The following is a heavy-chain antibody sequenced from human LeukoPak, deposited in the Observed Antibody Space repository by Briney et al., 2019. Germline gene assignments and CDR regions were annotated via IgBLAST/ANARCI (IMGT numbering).Heavy chain of an antibody. CDR2: IYTSGST. CDR3: ARGGNYWPQWWFDP. V-gene: IGHV4-61*02. D-gene: IGHD1-26*01. J-gene: IGHJ5*02. CDR1: GGSISSSSYY. Sequence: SETLSLTCTVSGGSISSSSYYWSWIRQPAGKGLEWIGRIYTSGSTNYNPSLKSRVTMSLDASKNQFSLELNSVTPADTAVYYCARGGNYWPQWWFDPWGRGTLVSVSS.